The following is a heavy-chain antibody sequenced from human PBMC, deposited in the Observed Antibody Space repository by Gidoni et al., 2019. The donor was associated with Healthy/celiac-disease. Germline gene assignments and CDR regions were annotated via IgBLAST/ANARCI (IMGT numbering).Heavy chain of an antibody. CDR2: IYYSGST. D-gene: IGHD3-10*01. CDR3: AREVGAYGSGSYPDY. J-gene: IGHJ4*02. V-gene: IGHV4-31*02. Sequence: SWIRQHPGKGLEWIGYIYYSGSTYYNPSLKSRVTISVDTSKNQFSLKLSSVTAADTAVYYCAREVGAYGSGSYPDYWGQGTLVTVSS.